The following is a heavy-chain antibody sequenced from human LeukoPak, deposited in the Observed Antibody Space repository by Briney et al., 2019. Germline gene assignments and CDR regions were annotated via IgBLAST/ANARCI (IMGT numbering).Heavy chain of an antibody. D-gene: IGHD6-6*01. Sequence: SETLSLSCAVYGGSFSGYYWSWIPQPPGKGLEWIADINHSGSTNYNPSLKSRVTISVDTSKNQFSLKLSSVTAADTAVYYWARGPSKKWRLVRCFDLWGQGTLVTVSS. J-gene: IGHJ5*02. CDR3: ARGPSKKWRLVRCFDL. CDR1: GGSFSGYY. V-gene: IGHV4-34*01. CDR2: INHSGST.